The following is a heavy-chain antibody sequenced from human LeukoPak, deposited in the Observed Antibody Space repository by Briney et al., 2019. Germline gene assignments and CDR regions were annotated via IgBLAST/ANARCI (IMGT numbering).Heavy chain of an antibody. J-gene: IGHJ2*01. V-gene: IGHV4-34*01. CDR2: INHSGST. Sequence: PSETLCLTCAVYGGSFSGYHWSWIRQPPGKGLEWIGEINHSGSTNYNPSLKSRVTISVDTSKNQFSLKLSSVTAADTAVYYCARGRSSGYYYVSASRWYFDLWGRGTLVTVSS. CDR1: GGSFSGYH. D-gene: IGHD3-22*01. CDR3: ARGRSSGYYYVSASRWYFDL.